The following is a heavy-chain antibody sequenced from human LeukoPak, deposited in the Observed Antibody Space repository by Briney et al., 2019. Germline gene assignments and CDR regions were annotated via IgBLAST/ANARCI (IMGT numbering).Heavy chain of an antibody. CDR1: GFTFSDYS. CDR3: ARGPFSSSWSEFDY. J-gene: IGHJ4*02. CDR2: ISGDSRYI. D-gene: IGHD6-13*01. V-gene: IGHV3-21*06. Sequence: GGFLTLSCAASGFTFSDYSLNWVRQAPGKGLEWVSCISGDSRYIYYADSVKGRSTISRDNAQNSLYLHMNNLRAEDTAVYYCARGPFSSSWSEFDYWGQGTLVTVSS.